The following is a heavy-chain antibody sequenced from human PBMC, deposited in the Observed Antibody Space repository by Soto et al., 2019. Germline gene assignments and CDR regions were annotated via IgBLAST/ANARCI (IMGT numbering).Heavy chain of an antibody. J-gene: IGHJ5*02. Sequence: SETLSLTCTVSGDSIISSDFYWDWVRQPPGKGLEWIGSIFYLGSSYYNPSLKSRVTMSVDTSKNQFSLRLRSVTAADTALYFCARHSLALRKNNWFDPWGQGIMVTVSS. D-gene: IGHD3-3*02. CDR2: IFYLGSS. CDR1: GDSIISSDFY. CDR3: ARHSLALRKNNWFDP. V-gene: IGHV4-39*01.